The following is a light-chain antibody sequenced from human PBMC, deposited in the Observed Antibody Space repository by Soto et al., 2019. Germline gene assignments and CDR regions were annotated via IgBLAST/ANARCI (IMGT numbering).Light chain of an antibody. CDR1: NIGSQS. CDR3: QVWDSTSDHPGVV. CDR2: YDS. Sequence: SYELTQPPSVSVAPGKTARITCGKNNIGSQSVHWYQQKPGQAPVLVIYYDSDRPSGIPARFSGSNSGNTATLTISRVEDGDEADYYCQVWDSTSDHPGVVFGGGTKVTVL. J-gene: IGLJ2*01. V-gene: IGLV3-21*04.